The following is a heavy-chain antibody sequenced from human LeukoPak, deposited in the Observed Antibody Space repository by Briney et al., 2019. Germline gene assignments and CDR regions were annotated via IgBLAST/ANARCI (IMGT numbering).Heavy chain of an antibody. D-gene: IGHD6-13*01. CDR1: GGSISNYY. Sequence: SETLSLTCTVSGGSISNYYWNWIRRPPGKGLEWIGYIYSSGSTNYNPSLESRVTISIDTSENHFSLNLTSVTAADTAVYYCARRRWYYYYYMDVWGKGTTVTISS. CDR2: IYSSGST. V-gene: IGHV4-59*01. CDR3: ARRRWYYYYYMDV. J-gene: IGHJ6*03.